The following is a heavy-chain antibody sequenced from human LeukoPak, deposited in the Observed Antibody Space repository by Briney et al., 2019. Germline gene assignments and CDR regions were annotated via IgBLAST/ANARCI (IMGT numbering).Heavy chain of an antibody. Sequence: GSLRLSCAASGFTFDDYGMSWIRQPPGKGLEWIGEINHSGSTNYNPSLKSRVTISVDTSKNQFSLKLSSVTAADTAVYYCARGTHGSGKTLYYYYYYMDVWGEGTTVTVSS. V-gene: IGHV4-34*01. CDR1: GFTFDDYG. CDR2: INHSGST. D-gene: IGHD3-10*01. CDR3: ARGTHGSGKTLYYYYYYMDV. J-gene: IGHJ6*03.